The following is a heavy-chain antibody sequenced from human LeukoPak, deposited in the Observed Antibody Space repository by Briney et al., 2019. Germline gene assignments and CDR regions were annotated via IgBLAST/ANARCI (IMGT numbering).Heavy chain of an antibody. CDR3: ARSTLGIEFDY. J-gene: IGHJ4*02. CDR2: ISAYNDNA. CDR1: GYSFTNYG. Sequence: ASVKVSCKASGYSFTNYGISWVRQAPGQGLEWMGWISAYNDNAHYAQGLEGRVTMTSETSTRTAYMELRSLRSDDTAVSYCARSTLGIEFDYWGQGSLVTVSS. D-gene: IGHD7-27*01. V-gene: IGHV1-18*01.